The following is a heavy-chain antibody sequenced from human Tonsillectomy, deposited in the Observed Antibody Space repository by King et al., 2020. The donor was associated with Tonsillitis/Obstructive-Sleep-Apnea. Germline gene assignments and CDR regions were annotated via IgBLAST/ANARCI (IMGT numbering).Heavy chain of an antibody. J-gene: IGHJ3*02. CDR3: ARDPNIEASDI. Sequence: VQLVESGGGLVQPGGSLRLSCAASGFTFTSYWMHWVRQAPGKGLVWVSRINSDGSSTNYADSVKGRFTISRDNAKNKVYLQMNSLRAEDTAVYYCARDPNIEASDIWGQGTMVTVSS. CDR2: INSDGSST. V-gene: IGHV3-74*01. D-gene: IGHD2/OR15-2a*01. CDR1: GFTFTSYW.